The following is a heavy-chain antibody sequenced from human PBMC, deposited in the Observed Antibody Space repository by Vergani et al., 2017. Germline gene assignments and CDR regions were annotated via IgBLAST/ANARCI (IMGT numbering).Heavy chain of an antibody. V-gene: IGHV4-59*02. Sequence: QAQLQESGPGLVKPSETLSLTCHVFGVSVTDYNCNWIRQAPGKGLEWIGSIHYSENTNYNPSLKTRVTISVDTSKNQFSLTLTPVTAADTAVYYCASDTHSGQRADRWGQGILVTVSS. J-gene: IGHJ5*02. CDR2: IHYSENT. D-gene: IGHD6-19*01. CDR3: ASDTHSGQRADR. CDR1: GVSVTDYN.